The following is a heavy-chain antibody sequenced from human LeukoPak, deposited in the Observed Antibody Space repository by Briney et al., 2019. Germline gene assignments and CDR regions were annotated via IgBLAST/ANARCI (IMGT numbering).Heavy chain of an antibody. CDR2: ISWNSGSI. CDR1: GLTFDDYA. V-gene: IGHV3-9*01. Sequence: GGSLRLSCAASGLTFDDYAMHWVRQAPGKGLEWVSGISWNSGSIGYADSVKGRFTISRDNAKNSLYLQMNSLRAEDTALYYCAKEAGIAAADAFDIWGQGTMVTVSS. CDR3: AKEAGIAAADAFDI. J-gene: IGHJ3*02. D-gene: IGHD6-13*01.